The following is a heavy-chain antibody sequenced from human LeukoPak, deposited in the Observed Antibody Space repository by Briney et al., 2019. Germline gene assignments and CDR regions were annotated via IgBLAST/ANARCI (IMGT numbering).Heavy chain of an antibody. CDR2: ISYDGSSK. Sequence: GGSLRLSCAASGFTFSSYAMHWVRQAPGKGLEWVAVISYDGSSKYYADSVKGRFIISRDNSKNTLYLQMNSLRAEDTAVYYCARDFYYWGQGTLVTVSS. CDR1: GFTFSSYA. CDR3: ARDFYY. V-gene: IGHV3-30-3*01. J-gene: IGHJ4*02.